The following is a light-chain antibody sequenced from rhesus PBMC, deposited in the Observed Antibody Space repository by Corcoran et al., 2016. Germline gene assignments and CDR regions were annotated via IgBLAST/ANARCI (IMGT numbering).Light chain of an antibody. CDR2: DAS. Sequence: DIQMTQSPSSLSASVGDTVTIPCQASQGISKYLAWYQQTPGKAPKLLIYDASTLQSGVPSRFSGSGSGTEFTLTISSLQPEDFATYYCQQHNSYPLTFGGGTKVDLK. CDR1: QGISKY. J-gene: IGKJ4*01. V-gene: IGKV1-25*01. CDR3: QQHNSYPLT.